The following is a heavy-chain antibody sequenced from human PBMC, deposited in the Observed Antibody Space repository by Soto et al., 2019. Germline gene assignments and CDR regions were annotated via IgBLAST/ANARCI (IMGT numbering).Heavy chain of an antibody. CDR1: GYNFAGYW. J-gene: IGHJ4*02. V-gene: IGHV5-51*01. CDR2: IYPSDSDT. D-gene: IGHD3-3*01. CDR3: ARGGVSTRTFDY. Sequence: ESLKISCKGSGYNFAGYWIAWVRQLPGKGLELMGIIYPSDSDTRYRPSFQGQVTISADKSISSAYLQWSSLRASDTAMYYCARGGVSTRTFDYWGQGTPVTVSS.